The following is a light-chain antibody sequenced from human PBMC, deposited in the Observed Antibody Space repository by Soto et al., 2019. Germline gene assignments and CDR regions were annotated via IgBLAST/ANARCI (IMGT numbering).Light chain of an antibody. J-gene: IGKJ1*01. CDR2: KVS. V-gene: IGKV2-30*02. Sequence: IVMTQSPLSLPVTLGQPASISCRSSQSLLHIDGNTYLNWFQQRPGQSPRRLIYKVSNRDSGVPDRFSGSGSGTDFTLSISRVEAEDVGVYYCMQGICFTFGQGIRVEIK. CDR1: QSLLHIDGNTY. CDR3: MQGICFT.